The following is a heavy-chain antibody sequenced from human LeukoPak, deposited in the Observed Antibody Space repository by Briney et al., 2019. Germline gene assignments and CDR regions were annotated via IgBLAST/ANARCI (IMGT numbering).Heavy chain of an antibody. CDR2: IYYSGST. CDR3: ARVPSAYNWNTERLFDY. J-gene: IGHJ4*02. Sequence: PSETLSLTCTVSGGSISSSSYYWGWIRQPPGKGLEWIGSIYYSGSTYYNPSLKSRVTISVDTSKNQFSLKLSSVTAADTAVYYCARVPSAYNWNTERLFDYWGQGTLVTVSS. V-gene: IGHV4-39*01. D-gene: IGHD1-20*01. CDR1: GGSISSSSYY.